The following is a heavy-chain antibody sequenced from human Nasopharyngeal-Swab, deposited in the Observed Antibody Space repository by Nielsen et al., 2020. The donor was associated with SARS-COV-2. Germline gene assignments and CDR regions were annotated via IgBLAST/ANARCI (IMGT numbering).Heavy chain of an antibody. CDR1: GGSVSTPTYF. V-gene: IGHV4-39*01. CDR3: ARGYGSFPYYFDH. J-gene: IGHJ4*02. Sequence: SETLSLTCPVSGGSVSTPTYFWGWIRQPPGKGLEWIGTVYYSGSTYYNPSLKSRVTISVDTSKNQFYLKLNSVTATDTAVYYCARGYGSFPYYFDHWGQGTLVTVSS. CDR2: VYYSGST. D-gene: IGHD1-26*01.